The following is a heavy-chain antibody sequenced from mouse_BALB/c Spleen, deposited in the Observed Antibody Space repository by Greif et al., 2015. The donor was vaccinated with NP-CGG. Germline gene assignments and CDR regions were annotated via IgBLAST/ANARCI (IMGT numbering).Heavy chain of an antibody. Sequence: QQSGPELVRPGASVKMSCNASGYTFTSYWMHWVKQRPGQGLEWIGMIDPSNSETRLNQKFKDKATLNVDKSSNXAYMQLSSLTSEDSAVYYCARSRGYGSSFFAHWGQGTLVTVSA. V-gene: IGHV1S127*01. J-gene: IGHJ3*01. CDR3: ARSRGYGSSFFAH. D-gene: IGHD1-1*01. CDR1: GYTFTSYW. CDR2: IDPSNSET.